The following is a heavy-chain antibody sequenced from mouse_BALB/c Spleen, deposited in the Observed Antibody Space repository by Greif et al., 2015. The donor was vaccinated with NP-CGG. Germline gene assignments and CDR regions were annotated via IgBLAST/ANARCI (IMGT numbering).Heavy chain of an antibody. J-gene: IGHJ4*01. D-gene: IGHD4-1*01. V-gene: IGHV1-84*02. CDR3: ARRTGTEAMDY. CDR1: GYTFTDYY. Sequence: VHLVESGPELVKPGASVKISCKASGYTFTDYYINWVKQKPGQGLEWIGWIYPGSGNTKYNEKFKGKATLTVDTSSSPAYMQLSSLTSEDTTVYFCARRTGTEAMDYWGQGTSVTVSS. CDR2: IYPGSGNT.